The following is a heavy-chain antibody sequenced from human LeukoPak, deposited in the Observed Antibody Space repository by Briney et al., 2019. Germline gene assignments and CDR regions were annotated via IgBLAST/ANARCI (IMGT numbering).Heavy chain of an antibody. V-gene: IGHV4-59*08. CDR2: IYYSGST. CDR3: ARGPNIVGVPALSEFDS. CDR1: GGSISSYY. D-gene: IGHD2-2*01. J-gene: IGHJ4*02. Sequence: PSETLSLTCSVSGGSISSYYWSWIRQPPGKGLEWVGYIYYSGSTNYNPSLNSPVTISVDTSKNQLSLKLSSVTAADTAVYYCARGPNIVGVPALSEFDSWGQGTLVTVSS.